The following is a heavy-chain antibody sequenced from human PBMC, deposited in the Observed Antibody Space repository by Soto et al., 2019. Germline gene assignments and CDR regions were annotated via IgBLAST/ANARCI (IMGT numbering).Heavy chain of an antibody. CDR1: GGSITSANYY. Sequence: QVQLQESGPGLVKPSQTLSLSYSISGGSITSANYYWTWIRLFPGKGLEWIGYIYFSGTTPYNPSLKSRATISLDTTNNQFSLEVKSATAAATTVYYCARMGLHLRELSRNGVDPWGQGSLVTVSS. D-gene: IGHD3-16*02. V-gene: IGHV4-31*03. CDR2: IYFSGTT. J-gene: IGHJ5*02. CDR3: ARMGLHLRELSRNGVDP.